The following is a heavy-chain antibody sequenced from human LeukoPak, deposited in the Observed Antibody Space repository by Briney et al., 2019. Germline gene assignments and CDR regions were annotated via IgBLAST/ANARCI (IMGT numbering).Heavy chain of an antibody. Sequence: GGSLRLSCAASGFTFTNDWTHWVRQAPGKGPVWVSQISSDGSSATYADSVKGRFTISRDNAKNTLYLQMNSLRAEDTAVYYCVRGLGDSWGQGTQLIVSS. J-gene: IGHJ5*01. CDR3: VRGLGDS. D-gene: IGHD3-16*01. CDR1: GFTFTNDW. V-gene: IGHV3-74*01. CDR2: ISSDGSSA.